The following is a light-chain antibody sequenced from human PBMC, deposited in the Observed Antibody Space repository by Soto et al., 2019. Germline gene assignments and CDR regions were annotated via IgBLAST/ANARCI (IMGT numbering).Light chain of an antibody. CDR2: DAS. J-gene: IGKJ4*01. CDR1: QSVNKW. Sequence: IQMTQSPSTLSASVLYRVTITCRSSQSVNKWLAWFQQKPGKVPKLLIFDASTLQTGVPSRFSGSGSGTDFTLTISSLRPEDFATYYCQQSYSTPPLTFGGGTKVDIK. CDR3: QQSYSTPPLT. V-gene: IGKV1-39*01.